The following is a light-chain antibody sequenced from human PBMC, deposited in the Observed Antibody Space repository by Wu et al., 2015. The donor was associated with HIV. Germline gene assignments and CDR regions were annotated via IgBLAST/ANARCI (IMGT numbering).Light chain of an antibody. J-gene: IGKJ2*03. V-gene: IGKV3-20*01. CDR2: GAS. Sequence: IVLTQSPGTLSLSPGERATLSCRASETIVSRYIAWYRQKPGQAPRLLIYGASTRATGIPDRFSGSGSGTEFSLTISSLQPEDFAVYYCQQYNEWPPLYSFGQGTRLEIK. CDR1: ETIVSRY. CDR3: QQYNEWPPLYS.